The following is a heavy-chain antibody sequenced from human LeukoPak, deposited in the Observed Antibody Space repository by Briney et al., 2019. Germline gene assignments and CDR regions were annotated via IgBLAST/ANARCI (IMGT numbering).Heavy chain of an antibody. J-gene: IGHJ5*02. CDR3: AREGKRPTWTNWFDP. Sequence: PSETLSLTCTVSGGSISSSSYYWGWIRQPPGKGLEWIGSIYYSGSTYYNPSLKSRVTISVDTSKNQFSLKLSSVTAADTAVYYCAREGKRPTWTNWFDPWGQGTLVTVSS. D-gene: IGHD3/OR15-3a*01. CDR2: IYYSGST. V-gene: IGHV4-39*07. CDR1: GGSISSSSYY.